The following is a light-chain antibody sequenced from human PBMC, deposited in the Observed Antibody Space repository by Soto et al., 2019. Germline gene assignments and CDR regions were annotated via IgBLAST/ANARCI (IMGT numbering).Light chain of an antibody. CDR3: PQYANSPPT. V-gene: IGKV3-20*01. Sequence: EIVLTQSPGTLSLSPGERATLSCRASPSVSSRYLAWYQQKPGQAPRLLIYGASSRATGIPDRFSGSGSGTAFTLTISRLEPEDFAVYYCPQYANSPPTFGQGTKVEIK. CDR1: PSVSSRY. J-gene: IGKJ1*01. CDR2: GAS.